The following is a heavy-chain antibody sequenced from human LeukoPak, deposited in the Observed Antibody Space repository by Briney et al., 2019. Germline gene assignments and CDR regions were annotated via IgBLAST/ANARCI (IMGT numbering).Heavy chain of an antibody. J-gene: IGHJ4*02. V-gene: IGHV3-23*01. D-gene: IGHD3-3*01. CDR3: AKDGRSGAPFDR. CDR2: ITGGGGST. CDR1: GFTFSSYA. Sequence: GGSLRLSCVASGFTFSSYAMSWVRQAPGKGLEWVSLITGGGGSTDYADSVKGRFTISRDNSKNTLYLQMNSLRVEDTATYYCAKDGRSGAPFDRWGQGTVLTVSS.